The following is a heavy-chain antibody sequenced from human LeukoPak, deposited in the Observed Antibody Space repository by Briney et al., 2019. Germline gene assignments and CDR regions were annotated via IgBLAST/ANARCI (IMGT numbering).Heavy chain of an antibody. CDR2: ISGSGGST. Sequence: GGSLRLSCAASGFTFSSYAMSWVRQAPGRGLEWVSAISGSGGSTYYADSVKGRFTISRDNSKNTLYLQMNSLRAEDTAVYYCAKASLRYFDWLFDYWGQGTLVTVSS. J-gene: IGHJ4*02. CDR1: GFTFSSYA. D-gene: IGHD3-9*01. V-gene: IGHV3-23*01. CDR3: AKASLRYFDWLFDY.